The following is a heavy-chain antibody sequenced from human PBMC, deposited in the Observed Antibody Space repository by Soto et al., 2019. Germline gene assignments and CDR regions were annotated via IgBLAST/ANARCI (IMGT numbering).Heavy chain of an antibody. CDR3: ATGGYGNDYYYYGMDV. CDR2: ISSSSSYI. V-gene: IGHV3-21*01. Sequence: GGSLRLSCAASGFTFSSYSMNWVRQAPGKGLEWASSISSSSSYIYYADSVKGRFTISRDNAKNSLYLQMNSLRAEDTAVYYCATGGYGNDYYYYGMDVWGQGTTVTVSS. J-gene: IGHJ6*02. D-gene: IGHD5-18*01. CDR1: GFTFSSYS.